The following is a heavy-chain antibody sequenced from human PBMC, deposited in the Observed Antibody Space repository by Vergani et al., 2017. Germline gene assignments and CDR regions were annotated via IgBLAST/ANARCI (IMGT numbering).Heavy chain of an antibody. CDR1: GFTFSSYW. J-gene: IGHJ4*02. Sequence: EVQLVESGGGLVQPGGSLRLSCAASGFTFSSYWMSWVRQAPGKGLEWVANIKQDGSEKYYVDSVKGRFTISRDNAKNSLYLQMNSLRAEDTAVYYCARGQDNWNDSYYFDYWGQGTLVTVSS. CDR2: IKQDGSEK. CDR3: ARGQDNWNDSYYFDY. D-gene: IGHD1-1*01. V-gene: IGHV3-7*01.